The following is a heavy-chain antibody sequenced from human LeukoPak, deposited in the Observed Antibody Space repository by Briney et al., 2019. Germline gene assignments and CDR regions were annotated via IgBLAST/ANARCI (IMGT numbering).Heavy chain of an antibody. V-gene: IGHV4-34*01. Sequence: SETLSLTCAVYGGSFSGYYWSWIRQPPGKGLEWVGEINHSGSTNYNPSLKSRVTISVDTSKNQFSLKLSSVTAADTAVYYCARGHYSSSWYNWFDPWGQGTLVTVSS. D-gene: IGHD6-13*01. CDR3: ARGHYSSSWYNWFDP. CDR2: INHSGST. CDR1: GGSFSGYY. J-gene: IGHJ5*02.